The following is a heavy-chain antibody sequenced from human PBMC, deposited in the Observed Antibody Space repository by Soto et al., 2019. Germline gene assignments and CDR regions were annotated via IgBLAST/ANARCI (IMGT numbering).Heavy chain of an antibody. CDR1: GFTFSSYS. D-gene: IGHD5-18*01. V-gene: IGHV3-48*01. CDR2: ISSSSSTI. Sequence: EVQLVESGGGLVQPGGSLRLSCAASGFTFSSYSMNWVRQAPRKGLEWVSYISSSSSTIYYADSVKGRFTIARDNAKNSLYLEKNSLRVEDTAVYYCARDLVGYNMQPPGDWGQGTLVTVSS. CDR3: ARDLVGYNMQPPGD. J-gene: IGHJ4*02.